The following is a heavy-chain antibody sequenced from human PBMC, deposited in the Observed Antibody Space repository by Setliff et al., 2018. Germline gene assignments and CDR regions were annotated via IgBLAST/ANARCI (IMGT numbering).Heavy chain of an antibody. Sequence: SETLSLTCTVSGASISSSRDYWSWIRQPPGKGLEWIGYIYSSGSTNYNPSLKSRVTISVDTSKNQFSLKLSSVTAADTAVYYCARHFRSSKVQFLEYLTDYYFDSWGQGTLVTVSS. D-gene: IGHD3-3*01. CDR1: GASISSSRDY. J-gene: IGHJ4*02. CDR2: IYSSGST. CDR3: ARHFRSSKVQFLEYLTDYYFDS. V-gene: IGHV4-61*05.